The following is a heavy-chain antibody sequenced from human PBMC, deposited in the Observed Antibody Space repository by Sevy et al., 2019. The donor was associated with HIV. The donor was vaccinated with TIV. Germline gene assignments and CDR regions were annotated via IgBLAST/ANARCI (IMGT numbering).Heavy chain of an antibody. Sequence: ASVKVSCKASGYTFTNYEINWVRQATGQGLEWMGRMNPNSGETGYAPQFHGRVTMTRNISLKIAYMELSSLTSDDTAVYYCARDEQRPYYYGSGNMGHWGQGTLVTVSS. CDR2: MNPNSGET. V-gene: IGHV1-8*01. J-gene: IGHJ4*02. CDR1: GYTFTNYE. CDR3: ARDEQRPYYYGSGNMGH. D-gene: IGHD3-10*01.